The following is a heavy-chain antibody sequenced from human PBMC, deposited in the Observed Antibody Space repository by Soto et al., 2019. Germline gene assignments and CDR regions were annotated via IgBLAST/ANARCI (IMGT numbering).Heavy chain of an antibody. CDR2: IYYSGST. Sequence: PSETLALTCTVSGGSISSGGYYWSWIRQHPGKGLEWIGYIYYSGSTYYNPSLKSRVTISVDTSKNQFSLKLSSVTAADTAVYYCARAPPRGARGAFDIWGQGTMVTVSS. CDR3: ARAPPRGARGAFDI. V-gene: IGHV4-31*03. J-gene: IGHJ3*02. CDR1: GGSISSGGYY.